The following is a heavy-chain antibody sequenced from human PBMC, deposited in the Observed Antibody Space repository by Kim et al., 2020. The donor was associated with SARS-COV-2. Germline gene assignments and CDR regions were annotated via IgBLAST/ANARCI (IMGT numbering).Heavy chain of an antibody. J-gene: IGHJ4*02. CDR1: GYTFTSYY. V-gene: IGHV1-46*01. CDR3: ARIHGRYDSSGYRALDY. D-gene: IGHD3-22*01. CDR2: INPSGGST. Sequence: ASVKVSCKASGYTFTSYYMHWVRQAPGQGLEWMGIINPSGGSTSYAQKFQGRVTMTRDTSTSTVYMELSSLRSEDTAVYYCARIHGRYDSSGYRALDYWGQGTLVTVSS.